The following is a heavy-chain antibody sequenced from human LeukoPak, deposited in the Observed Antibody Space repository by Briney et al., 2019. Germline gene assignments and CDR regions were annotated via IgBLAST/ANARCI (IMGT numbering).Heavy chain of an antibody. D-gene: IGHD2-2*01. CDR3: AKALQEYCSSTSCYCLDY. Sequence: PGGSLRLSCAASGFTFSSYAMSWVRLAPGKGLEWVSAISGSGGSTYYADSVKGRFTISRDNSKNTLYLQMNSLRAEDTAVYYCAKALQEYCSSTSCYCLDYWGQGTLVTVSS. CDR1: GFTFSSYA. J-gene: IGHJ4*02. V-gene: IGHV3-23*01. CDR2: ISGSGGST.